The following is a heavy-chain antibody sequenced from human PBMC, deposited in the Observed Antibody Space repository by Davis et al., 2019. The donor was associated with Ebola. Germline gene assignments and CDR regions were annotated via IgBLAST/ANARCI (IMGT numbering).Heavy chain of an antibody. CDR2: IYYSGST. Sequence: SETLSLTCTVSGGSISSSSYYWGWIRQPPGKGLEWIGSIYYSGSTYYNPSLKSRVTISVDTSKNQFSLKLSSVTAADTAVYYCARRRLDYEHALRYFDYWGQGTLVTVSS. J-gene: IGHJ4*02. V-gene: IGHV4-39*01. D-gene: IGHD4-17*01. CDR1: GGSISSSSYY. CDR3: ARRRLDYEHALRYFDY.